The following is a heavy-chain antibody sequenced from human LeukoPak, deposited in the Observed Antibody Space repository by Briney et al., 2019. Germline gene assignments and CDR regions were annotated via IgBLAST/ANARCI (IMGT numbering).Heavy chain of an antibody. CDR1: GGSISSYY. V-gene: IGHV4-59*01. D-gene: IGHD3-16*02. CDR3: ARGSPLRLGELSLYRDFDY. CDR2: IDYSGST. Sequence: SETLSLTCTVSGGSISSYYWSWIRQPPGKGLEWIGYIDYSGSTNYNPSLKNRVTISLDTSKNQFSLKVSSVTAADTAVYYCARGSPLRLGELSLYRDFDYWGQGTLVTVSS. J-gene: IGHJ4*02.